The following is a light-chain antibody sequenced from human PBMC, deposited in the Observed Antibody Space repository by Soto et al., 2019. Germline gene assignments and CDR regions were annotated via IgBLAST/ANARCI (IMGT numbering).Light chain of an antibody. J-gene: IGKJ3*01. Sequence: DIQMTQSPSTLSASVGDRVTITCRASQTISNWLAWYQQQPGKAPKLLIYDAARLESGVPSRFSGSGSGTEFTLTISSLQPDDFATYYCQQYDSYAFAFGPGTKVDIK. CDR2: DAA. CDR1: QTISNW. CDR3: QQYDSYAFA. V-gene: IGKV1-5*01.